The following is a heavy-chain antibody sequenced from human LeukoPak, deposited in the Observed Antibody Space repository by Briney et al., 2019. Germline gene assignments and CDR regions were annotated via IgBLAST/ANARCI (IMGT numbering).Heavy chain of an antibody. CDR1: GGSISSYY. Sequence: PSETLSLTCTVSGGSISSYYWSWIRQPPGKGLEWIGYIYYSGSTNYNPSLKSRVTISVDTSKNQFSLKLSSVTAADTAVYYCATPSNCDAFDIWGQGTMVTVSS. D-gene: IGHD4-11*01. J-gene: IGHJ3*02. CDR3: ATPSNCDAFDI. CDR2: IYYSGST. V-gene: IGHV4-59*08.